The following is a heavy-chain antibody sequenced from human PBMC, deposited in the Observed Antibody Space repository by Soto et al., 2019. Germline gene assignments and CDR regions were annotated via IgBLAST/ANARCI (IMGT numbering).Heavy chain of an antibody. V-gene: IGHV3-15*07. J-gene: IGHJ4*02. Sequence: EVQLVESGGGLVKPGGSLRLSCAASGFSISNAWMHWVRQAPGKGLEWVGRVKSKADGGTEDYAAPVKGRFTISRDDSKNTPYLQMNSLKMEDTAVYYCNTYPDFWGGHTPLWGQGTLVTVSS. D-gene: IGHD3-3*01. CDR2: VKSKADGGTE. CDR3: NTYPDFWGGHTPL. CDR1: GFSISNAW.